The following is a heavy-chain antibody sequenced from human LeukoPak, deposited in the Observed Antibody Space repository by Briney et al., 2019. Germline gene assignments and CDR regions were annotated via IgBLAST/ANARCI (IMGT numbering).Heavy chain of an antibody. V-gene: IGHV4-34*01. Sequence: PSETLSLTCAVYGGSFSGYYWSWIRQPPGKGLEWIGEINHSGSTNYNPSLKSRVTISVDTSKNQFSLKLSSVTAADTAVYYCARAVRITMVRGVLGWFDPRGQGTLVTVSS. CDR3: ARAVRITMVRGVLGWFDP. D-gene: IGHD3-10*01. CDR1: GGSFSGYY. CDR2: INHSGST. J-gene: IGHJ5*02.